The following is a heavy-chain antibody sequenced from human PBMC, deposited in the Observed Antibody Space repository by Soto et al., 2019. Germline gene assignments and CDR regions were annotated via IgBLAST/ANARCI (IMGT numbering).Heavy chain of an antibody. J-gene: IGHJ6*02. CDR1: GGTFRNYG. CDR2: IIPVFGTT. Sequence: GXSVKVSCKASGGTFRNYGIGWVRQAPVQGLEWMGGIIPVFGTTNYAQKFQGRVTITADESTSTAYIEVSSLRSEDTAMFYCGRYCSGGSCHTLDYYGMDVWGQGTTVTVSS. D-gene: IGHD2-15*01. V-gene: IGHV1-69*01. CDR3: GRYCSGGSCHTLDYYGMDV.